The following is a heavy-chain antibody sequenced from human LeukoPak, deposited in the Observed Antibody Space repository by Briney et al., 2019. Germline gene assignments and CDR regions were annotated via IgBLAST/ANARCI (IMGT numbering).Heavy chain of an antibody. CDR1: GYTFTSYG. Sequence: ASVKVSCKASGYTFTSYGISWVRQAPGQGLEWMGWISAYNGNTNYAQKLQGRVTMTTDTSTSTAYMELRSLRSDDTAVYYCARRRITMIVVVRDDDFDIWGQGAMVTVSS. D-gene: IGHD3-22*01. CDR2: ISAYNGNT. CDR3: ARRRITMIVVVRDDDFDI. J-gene: IGHJ3*02. V-gene: IGHV1-18*01.